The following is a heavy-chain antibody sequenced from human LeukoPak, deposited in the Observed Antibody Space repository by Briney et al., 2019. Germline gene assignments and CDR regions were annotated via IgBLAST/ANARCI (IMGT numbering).Heavy chain of an antibody. CDR3: ARKGYCSSTSCYNFDY. D-gene: IGHD2-2*01. CDR2: IYYSGNT. Sequence: SETLSLTCTVSGGSISSSGYYWGWIRQPPGKGLEWIGSIYYSGNTYYNPSLKSRVTISVDTSKNQFSLKLNSVTAADTAVYYCARKGYCSSTSCYNFDYWGQGTLVTVSS. V-gene: IGHV4-39*01. J-gene: IGHJ4*02. CDR1: GGSISSSGYY.